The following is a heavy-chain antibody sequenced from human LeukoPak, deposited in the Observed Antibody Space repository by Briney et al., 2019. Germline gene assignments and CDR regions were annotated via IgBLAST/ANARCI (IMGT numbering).Heavy chain of an antibody. CDR2: IYYSGST. J-gene: IGHJ6*02. V-gene: IGHV4-59*11. CDR1: GGSISSHH. D-gene: IGHD3-10*01. CDR3: ARDSITMVRGVNSGGMDV. Sequence: SETLSLTCTVSGGSISSHHWSWIRQPPGKGLEWIGYIYYSGSTNYNPSLKSRVTMSVDTSKNQFSLKLSSVTAADTAVYYCARDSITMVRGVNSGGMDVWGQGTTVTVSS.